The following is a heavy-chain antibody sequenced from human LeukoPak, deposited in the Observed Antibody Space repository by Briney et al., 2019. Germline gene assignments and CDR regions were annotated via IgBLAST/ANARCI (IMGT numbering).Heavy chain of an antibody. CDR2: VYYTGSA. CDR3: ARIDGSGYDNRGYFDS. Sequence: PSETLSLTCTISGGSISTYYWSWVRQPPGQGLQWIGYVYYTGSANYSPSLTNRATISVDTSKNRFSLNLTSVTTADSALYFCARIDGSGYDNRGYFDSWGQGILVTVSS. CDR1: GGSISTYY. J-gene: IGHJ4*02. D-gene: IGHD5-12*01. V-gene: IGHV4-59*01.